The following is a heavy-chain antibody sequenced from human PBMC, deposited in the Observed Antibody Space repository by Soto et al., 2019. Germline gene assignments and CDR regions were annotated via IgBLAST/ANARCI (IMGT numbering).Heavy chain of an antibody. D-gene: IGHD3-16*02. V-gene: IGHV6-1*01. Sequence: QVQLQQSGPGLVKPSQTLSLTCAISGDSVSSNSAAWNWIRQSPSRGLEWLGRTYYRSKWYNDYAVSVKSRITINPDTSKNQFSLQLNSVTPEDTAVYYCARGEAKYYGYVWGSYRYLYYFDYWGQGTLVTVSS. J-gene: IGHJ4*02. CDR3: ARGEAKYYGYVWGSYRYLYYFDY. CDR2: TYYRSKWYN. CDR1: GDSVSSNSAA.